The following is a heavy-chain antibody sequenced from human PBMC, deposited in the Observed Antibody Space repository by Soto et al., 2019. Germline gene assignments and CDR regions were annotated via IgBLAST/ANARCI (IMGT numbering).Heavy chain of an antibody. J-gene: IGHJ6*04. CDR3: ARDSGSYDSDV. V-gene: IGHV3-48*01. CDR1: GFTFSRYN. Sequence: GGSLRLSCAASGFTFSRYNMNWVRQAPGKGLEWVSYIGTSSSPIYYADSLKGRFTISRDNAKNSLYLQMNSLRAEDTAVYYCARDSGSYDSDVWGKGTTVTVSS. CDR2: IGTSSSPI. D-gene: IGHD5-12*01.